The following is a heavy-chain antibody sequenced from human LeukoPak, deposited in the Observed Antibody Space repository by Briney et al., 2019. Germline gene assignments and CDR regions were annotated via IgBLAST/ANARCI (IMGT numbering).Heavy chain of an antibody. CDR2: VSYDGADK. Sequence: GGSLRLSCAASGLTFSGYDMHWVRQAPGKGLEWVAVVSYDGADKYYADSVKGRFTISRGNSMNTLYLQMDSLRTEDTAVYYCAKASKGWKLYYFDYRGQGTLVTVSS. CDR1: GLTFSGYD. V-gene: IGHV3-30*18. D-gene: IGHD3-16*01. CDR3: AKASKGWKLYYFDY. J-gene: IGHJ4*02.